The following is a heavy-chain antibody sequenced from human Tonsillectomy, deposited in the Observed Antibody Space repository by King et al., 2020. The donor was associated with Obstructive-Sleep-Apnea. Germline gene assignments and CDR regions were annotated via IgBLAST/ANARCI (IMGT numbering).Heavy chain of an antibody. CDR3: AKDGYYDTPYYFDY. CDR1: VFAFSSYA. V-gene: IGHV3-23*04. Sequence: DVQLVESGGGLVQPGGSLRLSCAASVFAFSSYAMSWVRQAPGKGLEWVAAISGSGGSTYYADSVKGRFTISRDKSKNTLYLQMNSLRAEDTAVYYCAKDGYYDTPYYFDYWGQGTLVTVSS. CDR2: ISGSGGST. D-gene: IGHD3-9*01. J-gene: IGHJ4*02.